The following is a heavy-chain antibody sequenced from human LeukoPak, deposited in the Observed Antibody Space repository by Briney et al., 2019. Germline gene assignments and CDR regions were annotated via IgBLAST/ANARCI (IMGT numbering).Heavy chain of an antibody. D-gene: IGHD6-13*01. Sequence: GGSLRLSCAASGFTLSSYAMTWVRQAPGRGLEWVSSVDGGGSGTYYADSVKGRFTISRDNSKDTLYLQMNGLRAEDTAVYFCAKQSAGSAAWYSLRYDFWGQGTLVTVSS. CDR2: VDGGGSGT. J-gene: IGHJ4*02. CDR3: AKQSAGSAAWYSLRYDF. CDR1: GFTLSSYA. V-gene: IGHV3-23*01.